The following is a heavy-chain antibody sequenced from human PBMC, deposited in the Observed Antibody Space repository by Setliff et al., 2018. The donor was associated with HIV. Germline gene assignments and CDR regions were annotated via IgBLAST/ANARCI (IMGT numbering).Heavy chain of an antibody. CDR1: GGSVGSGSYY. CDR3: VLGSSYFDY. J-gene: IGHJ4*02. V-gene: IGHV4-61*01. CDR2: IYYTGST. D-gene: IGHD2-8*02. Sequence: SETLSLTCTVSGGSVGSGSYYWSWVRQPPGKGLEWIGYIYYTGSTYCNPSLKSRVTISVDTSKNQFSLNLSSVTAADTAVYYCVLGSSYFDYWGQGTLVTVSS.